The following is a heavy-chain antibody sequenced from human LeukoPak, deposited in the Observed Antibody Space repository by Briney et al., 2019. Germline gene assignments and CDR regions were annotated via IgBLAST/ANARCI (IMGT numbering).Heavy chain of an antibody. CDR3: AGASAAAGYFHL. J-gene: IGHJ2*01. V-gene: IGHV4-4*07. Sequence: SETLSLTCTVSGGSISNYYWSWIRQPAGKGLEWIGRLHTTGSTNYNPSLKSRVTMSLDTSKKQSSLKLSSVTAADTAVFYCAGASAAAGYFHLWGRGTLVTVSS. CDR2: LHTTGST. CDR1: GGSISNYY. D-gene: IGHD2-2*01.